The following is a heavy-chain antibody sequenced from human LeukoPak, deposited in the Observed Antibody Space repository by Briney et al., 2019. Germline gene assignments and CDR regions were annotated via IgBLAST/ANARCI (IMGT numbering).Heavy chain of an antibody. Sequence: GGSLRLSCAASGFPFDEHAMHWVRQAPGKGLEWVSGISYSSETIGYVDSVKGRFTISRDNVRKYLYLQMNSLRIEDTALYYCAKDRGGGSQLGDAYDVWGQGTMVSVSS. D-gene: IGHD5-24*01. J-gene: IGHJ3*01. CDR1: GFPFDEHA. CDR2: ISYSSETI. V-gene: IGHV3-9*01. CDR3: AKDRGGGSQLGDAYDV.